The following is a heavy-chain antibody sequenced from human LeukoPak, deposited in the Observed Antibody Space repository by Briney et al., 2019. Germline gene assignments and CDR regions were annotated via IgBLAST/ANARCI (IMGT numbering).Heavy chain of an antibody. CDR1: EFTFRNYE. Sequence: GGSLSPSCVASEFTFRNYEMNWFRQAPGKGLEWVSCIANTGTVHYVDSVKGRFTISRDNAKNSLYLQMDSLRPEDTALYYCARGYPGTLDVWGKRATVIVSS. J-gene: IGHJ6*03. CDR3: ARGYPGTLDV. CDR2: IANTGTV. V-gene: IGHV3-69-1*01. D-gene: IGHD1-26*01.